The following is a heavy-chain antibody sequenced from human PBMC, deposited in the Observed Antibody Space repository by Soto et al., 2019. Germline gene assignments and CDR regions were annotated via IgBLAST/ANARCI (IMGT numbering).Heavy chain of an antibody. D-gene: IGHD5-12*01. V-gene: IGHV4-30-2*01. CDR1: GGSISSGGYS. CDR3: AAGGGLPRYY. Sequence: QLQLRESGSGLVKPSQTLSLTCAVSGGSISSGGYSWSWIRQPPGKGLEWIGYIYHSGSTYYNPSRQRRVTISADRSKKQFALKVGSVTGADTAVEYCAAGGGLPRYYWGQGTLVTVSS. J-gene: IGHJ4*02. CDR2: IYHSGST.